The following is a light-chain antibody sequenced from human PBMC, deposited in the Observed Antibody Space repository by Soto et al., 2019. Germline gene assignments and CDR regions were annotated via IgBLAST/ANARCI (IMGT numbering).Light chain of an antibody. CDR3: VAWEDNLSARV. CDR1: RSNIGSSI. J-gene: IGLJ3*02. CDR2: MNN. Sequence: QSVLTQPPSLSGTPGQTVTISCFGSRSNIGSSIVHWYQQLPGAAPKHLIYMNNQRPSGIPDRFSGSKSGTSASLVISGLRSEDEADYYCVAWEDNLSARVFGGGTKLTVL. V-gene: IGLV1-47*01.